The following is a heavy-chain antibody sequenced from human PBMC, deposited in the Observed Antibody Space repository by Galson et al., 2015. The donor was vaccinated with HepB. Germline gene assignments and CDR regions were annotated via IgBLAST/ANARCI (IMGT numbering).Heavy chain of an antibody. CDR3: ARDFGGWTYFDY. J-gene: IGHJ4*02. CDR1: GFTFSGYS. V-gene: IGHV3-21*01. CDR2: ISSTTSYI. Sequence: SLRLSCAASGFTFSGYSMNWVRQAPGKGLEWVSSISSTTSYIYYADSVRGRFTISRDNTKTSLFLQMNSLRAEDTAVYSCARDFGGWTYFDYWGQGTLVTVSS. D-gene: IGHD6-19*01.